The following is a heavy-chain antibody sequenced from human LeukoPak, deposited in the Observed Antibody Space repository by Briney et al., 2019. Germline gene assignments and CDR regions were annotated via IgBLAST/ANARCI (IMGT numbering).Heavy chain of an antibody. CDR3: ARASGPFDY. D-gene: IGHD6-19*01. V-gene: IGHV3-33*08. Sequence: GGSLRLSCAASGFTFSHAWMSWVRQAPGKGLEWVAVIWYDGSITYYGDFVKGRFTISRDNSKNTLYLQINSLRAEDTAVYYCARASGPFDYWGPGTLVTVSS. CDR2: IWYDGSIT. CDR1: GFTFSHAW. J-gene: IGHJ4*02.